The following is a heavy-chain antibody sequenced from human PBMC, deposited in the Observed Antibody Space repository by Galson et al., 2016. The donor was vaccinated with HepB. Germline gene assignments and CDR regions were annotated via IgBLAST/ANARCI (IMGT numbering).Heavy chain of an antibody. V-gene: IGHV1-69*13. D-gene: IGHD6-13*01. CDR1: GGTFNKYA. CDR3: ARVRYSTTWYFDY. CDR2: ITNFGTA. Sequence: VKVSCKASGGTFNKYAISWVRQAPGQGLEWMGGITNFGTANYAQRFQGRVTITADEYTSTVYMELISLRSEDTAVYYCARVRYSTTWYFDYWGQGTLVNVSS. J-gene: IGHJ4*02.